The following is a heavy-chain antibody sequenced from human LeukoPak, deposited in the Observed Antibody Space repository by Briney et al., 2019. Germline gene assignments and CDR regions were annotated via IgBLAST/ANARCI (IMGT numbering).Heavy chain of an antibody. V-gene: IGHV5-51*01. CDR1: GYSFTSYW. Sequence: GESLKISCKGSGYSFTSYWIGWVRQMPEKGLEWMGIIYPGDSDTRYSPSFQGQVTISADKSISPAYLQWSSLKASDTAMYYCARLIWFGELLYGPIDYWGQGTLVTVSS. CDR3: ARLIWFGELLYGPIDY. D-gene: IGHD3-10*01. J-gene: IGHJ4*02. CDR2: IYPGDSDT.